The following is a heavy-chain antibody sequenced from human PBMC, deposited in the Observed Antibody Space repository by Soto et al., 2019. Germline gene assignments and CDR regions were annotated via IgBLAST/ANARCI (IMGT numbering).Heavy chain of an antibody. CDR2: IIPIFGTA. J-gene: IGHJ4*02. CDR3: ARSRSAGYVYFDS. CDR1: GCTFSNYA. D-gene: IGHD3-10*02. Sequence: ASVTVSCTASGCTFSNYAISWVRQAPGQGLEWMGGIIPIFGTANYAQKLQDRVTITADESTSTAYMELSSLRSDDTAVYYCARSRSAGYVYFDSWGQGTLVTVSS. V-gene: IGHV1-69*13.